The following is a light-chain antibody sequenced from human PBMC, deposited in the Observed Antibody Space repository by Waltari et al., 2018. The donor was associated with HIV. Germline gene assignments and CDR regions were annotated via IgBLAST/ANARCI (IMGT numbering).Light chain of an antibody. CDR3: QQYGSSLWT. J-gene: IGKJ1*01. CDR1: QSVTHN. Sequence: EIVMTQSPATLSVSPGERATLSCRASQSVTHNLAWFQQKPGQAPRLLIYGASTRATGIPVRFSGSGSGTEFTLSISSLQSEDFAVYYCQQYGSSLWTFGQGTKVEIK. V-gene: IGKV3-15*01. CDR2: GAS.